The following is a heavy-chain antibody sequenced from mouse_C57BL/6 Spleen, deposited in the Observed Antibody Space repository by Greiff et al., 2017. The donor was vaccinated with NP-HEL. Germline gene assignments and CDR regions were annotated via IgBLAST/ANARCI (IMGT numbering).Heavy chain of an antibody. Sequence: VQLQQSGAELVKPGASVKISCTASGFNFKDYYMHWVKQRPEQGLEWIGRIDPEDGDTNYNTKFQGKATITADTSSNTAYLQLSSLTSEDTAVYYCDARVIAPEFDYWGQGTPVTVSS. V-gene: IGHV14-2*01. CDR2: IDPEDGDT. CDR1: GFNFKDYY. D-gene: IGHD2-1*01. J-gene: IGHJ3*01. CDR3: DARVIAPEFDY.